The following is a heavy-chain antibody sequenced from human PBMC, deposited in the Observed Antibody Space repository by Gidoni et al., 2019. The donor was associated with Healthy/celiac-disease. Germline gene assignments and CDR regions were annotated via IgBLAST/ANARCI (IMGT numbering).Heavy chain of an antibody. Sequence: VQLVLSGAEVKKPVASVNVSCKASGYTFTSYCTSWLRQAPGQGLEWMGWISAYNGNTNYAQKLQGRVTMTTDTSTSTAYMELRSLRSDDTAGYYCARFCSSTSCHKPYYYYYGMDVWGQGTTVTVSS. D-gene: IGHD2-2*02. CDR1: GYTFTSYC. V-gene: IGHV1-18*04. J-gene: IGHJ6*02. CDR2: ISAYNGNT. CDR3: ARFCSSTSCHKPYYYYYGMDV.